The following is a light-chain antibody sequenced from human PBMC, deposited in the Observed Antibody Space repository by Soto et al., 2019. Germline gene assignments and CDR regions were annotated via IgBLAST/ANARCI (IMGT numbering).Light chain of an antibody. Sequence: QSVLTQPPSASGTPGQRVTISCSGSNSNIGSNTVSWYQQLPGTAPKSLIYSDNQRPSGAPDRVSGSRSGTSASLAISGLQSEDEAEYYCAAWDDSLRGRVFGGGTKVTVL. CDR2: SDN. V-gene: IGLV1-44*01. CDR1: NSNIGSNT. J-gene: IGLJ2*01. CDR3: AAWDDSLRGRV.